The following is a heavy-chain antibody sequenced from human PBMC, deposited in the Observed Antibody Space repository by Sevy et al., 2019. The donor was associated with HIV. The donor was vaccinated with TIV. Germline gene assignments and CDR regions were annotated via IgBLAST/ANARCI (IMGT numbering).Heavy chain of an antibody. D-gene: IGHD1-26*01. CDR2: ISHDGINE. CDR1: GFSFSYYG. Sequence: GGSLRLSCIGSGFSFSYYGIHWVRQSPGKGLDWVALISHDGINEYYADSVKGRFTISRDKSKNTVYLEMNSLRNEDTAIYFCANAYSGSYSHSYLYALDVWGQGTTVTSP. CDR3: ANAYSGSYSHSYLYALDV. V-gene: IGHV3-30*18. J-gene: IGHJ6*02.